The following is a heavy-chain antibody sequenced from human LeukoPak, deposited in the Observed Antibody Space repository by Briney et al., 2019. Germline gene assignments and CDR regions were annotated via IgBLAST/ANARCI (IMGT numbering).Heavy chain of an antibody. CDR2: ISYDGSNK. D-gene: IGHD6-13*01. CDR3: AREPGSSSWHYYYYMDV. J-gene: IGHJ6*03. CDR1: GFTFSSYA. V-gene: IGHV3-30*01. Sequence: GRSLRLSCAASGFTFSSYAMHWVRQAPGKGLEWVAVISYDGSNKYYADSVKGRFTISRDNSKNTLYLQMNSLRAEDTAVYYCAREPGSSSWHYYYYMDVWGKGTTVTVSS.